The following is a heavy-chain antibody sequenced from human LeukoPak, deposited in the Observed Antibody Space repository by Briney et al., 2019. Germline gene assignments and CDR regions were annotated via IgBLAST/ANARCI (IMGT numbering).Heavy chain of an antibody. V-gene: IGHV3-23*01. CDR3: AKPYGYFDY. Sequence: GGSLRLSCAASGFTFSTYAMTWVRQAPGKGLEWVSSISGSGGSTYYADSVKGRFTISRDNSKNTLYLQMNSLRAEDTAVYYCAKPYGYFDYWGQGTLVTVSS. D-gene: IGHD2-21*01. CDR1: GFTFSTYA. J-gene: IGHJ4*02. CDR2: ISGSGGST.